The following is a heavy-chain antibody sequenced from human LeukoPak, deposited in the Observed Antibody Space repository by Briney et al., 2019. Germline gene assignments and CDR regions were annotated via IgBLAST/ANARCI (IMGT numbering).Heavy chain of an antibody. J-gene: IGHJ4*02. CDR2: ISGSGGST. CDR3: AKATNWNYFYFDY. CDR1: GFTFSSYA. V-gene: IGHV3-23*01. D-gene: IGHD1-7*01. Sequence: PGGSLRLSCAASGFTFSSYAMSWVRQAPGKGLEWVSAISGSGGSTYYADSVKGRFTISRDNSKNTLYLQMSSLRAEDTAVYYCAKATNWNYFYFDYWGQGTLVTVSS.